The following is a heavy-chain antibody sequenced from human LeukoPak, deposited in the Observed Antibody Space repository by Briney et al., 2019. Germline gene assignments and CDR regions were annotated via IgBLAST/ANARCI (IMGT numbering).Heavy chain of an antibody. D-gene: IGHD6-13*01. CDR1: GGSISSYY. Sequence: SETLSLTCTVSGGSISSYYWSWIRQPAGKGLEWIGRIYTSGSTNYNPSLKSRVTMSVDTFKNQFSLKLSSVTAADTAVYYCARDLSYSSSWNFDYWGQGTLVTVSS. J-gene: IGHJ4*02. V-gene: IGHV4-4*07. CDR3: ARDLSYSSSWNFDY. CDR2: IYTSGST.